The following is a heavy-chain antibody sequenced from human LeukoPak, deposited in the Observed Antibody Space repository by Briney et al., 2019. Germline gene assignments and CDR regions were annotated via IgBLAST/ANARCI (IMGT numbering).Heavy chain of an antibody. CDR2: IYYTGTR. CDR1: GGSISSHY. V-gene: IGHV4-59*08. Sequence: PSETLSLTCTVSGGSISSHYWSWIRRPPGKGLEWIAYIYYTGTRNYNPSLKSRVTISVDTSKNQISLRLSSVTAADTAVYYCARQGIDAFDIWGQGTLVTVSS. J-gene: IGHJ3*02. CDR3: ARQGIDAFDI.